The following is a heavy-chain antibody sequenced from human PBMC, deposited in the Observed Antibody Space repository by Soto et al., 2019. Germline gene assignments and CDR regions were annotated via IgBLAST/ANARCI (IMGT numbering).Heavy chain of an antibody. Sequence: GGSLRLSCAASGFTFSSYAMSWVRQAPGKGLEWVSAISGSGGSTYYADSVKGRFTISRDNSKNTLYLQMNSLRAEDTAVYYCAKDFSSSWNPNWFDPWGQGTLVTVSS. CDR3: AKDFSSSWNPNWFDP. D-gene: IGHD6-13*01. V-gene: IGHV3-23*01. CDR1: GFTFSSYA. CDR2: ISGSGGST. J-gene: IGHJ5*02.